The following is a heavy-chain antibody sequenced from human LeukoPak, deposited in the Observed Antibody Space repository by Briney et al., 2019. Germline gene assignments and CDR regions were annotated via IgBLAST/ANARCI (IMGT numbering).Heavy chain of an antibody. CDR2: IYYSGST. CDR1: GGSISSYY. V-gene: IGHV4-59*01. CDR3: AREVPSRSFDY. J-gene: IGHJ4*02. D-gene: IGHD2-2*01. Sequence: SETLSLTCTVSGGSISSYYWSWIRQPPGKGLEWIGYIYYSGSTNYNPSLKSRVTISVDTSKNQFSLKLSSVTAADTAVYYCAREVPSRSFDYWGQGTLVTVSS.